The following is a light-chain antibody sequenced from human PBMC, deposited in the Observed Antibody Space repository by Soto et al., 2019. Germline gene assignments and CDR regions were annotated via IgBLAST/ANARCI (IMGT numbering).Light chain of an antibody. J-gene: IGLJ1*01. CDR2: EVS. V-gene: IGLV2-14*01. Sequence: QSALTQPASVSGSPGQSIPISCTGTSSDVGNYKYVSWYQQHPGKAPKLMIYEVSNRPSGVSNRFSGSTSGNTASLTISGLQAEDENDYYCFSYTSSGTYVFGTGTKLTVL. CDR3: FSYTSSGTYV. CDR1: SSDVGNYKY.